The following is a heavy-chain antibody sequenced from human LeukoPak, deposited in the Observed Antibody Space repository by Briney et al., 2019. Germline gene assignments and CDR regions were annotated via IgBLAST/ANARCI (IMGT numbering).Heavy chain of an antibody. J-gene: IGHJ5*01. CDR2: INHSGST. CDR1: GGSFSGYY. Sequence: PSETLSPTCAVYGGSFSGYYWSWIRQPPGKGLEWIGEINHSGSTNYNPSLKSRVTISVDTSKNQFSLKLSSVTAADTAVYYCARGIWFGELTFGSWGQGTLVTVSS. V-gene: IGHV4-34*01. CDR3: ARGIWFGELTFGS. D-gene: IGHD3-10*01.